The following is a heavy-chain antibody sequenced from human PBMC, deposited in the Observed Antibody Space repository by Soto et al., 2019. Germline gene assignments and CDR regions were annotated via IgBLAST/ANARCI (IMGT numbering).Heavy chain of an antibody. Sequence: SETLSLTCTVSGGSISSYYWSWIRQPPGKGLEWIGYIYYSGSTNYNPSLKSRVTISVDTSKNQFSLKLSSVTAADTAVYYCARGERRIPAILAPWGRRTLVIGSS. J-gene: IGHJ5*02. CDR2: IYYSGST. D-gene: IGHD2-2*01. V-gene: IGHV4-59*01. CDR1: GGSISSYY. CDR3: ARGERRIPAILAP.